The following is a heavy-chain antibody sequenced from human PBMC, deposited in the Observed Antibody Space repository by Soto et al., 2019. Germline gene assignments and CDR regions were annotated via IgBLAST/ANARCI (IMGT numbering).Heavy chain of an antibody. J-gene: IGHJ4*02. CDR1: GFTFTNYA. CDR2: INDSGDYT. D-gene: IGHD4-4*01. V-gene: IGHV3-23*01. CDR3: ARTTVVSGTPDFDY. Sequence: GGSLRLSCAASGFTFTNYAMSWVRQAPGKGLEWVSAINDSGDYTFYADSVKGRFTISRDNSKNTLYLQMNSLRPEDTAVYYCARTTVVSGTPDFDYWGQGTLVTVSS.